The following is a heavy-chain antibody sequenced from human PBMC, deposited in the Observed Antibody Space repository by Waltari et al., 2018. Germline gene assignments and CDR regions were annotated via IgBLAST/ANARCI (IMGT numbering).Heavy chain of an antibody. CDR2: ISGSGGST. CDR1: GFTFSSCA. Sequence: EVQLLESGGGLVQPGGYLRLSCAASGFTFSSCAISWVRQAPGKGLEWVSAISGSGGSTYYAVSVKGRFTISRYNSKITLYLQINSLRAEDTAVYYCAKTDYGYYFDYWGQGTLVTVSS. V-gene: IGHV3-23*01. CDR3: AKTDYGYYFDY. D-gene: IGHD4-17*01. J-gene: IGHJ4*02.